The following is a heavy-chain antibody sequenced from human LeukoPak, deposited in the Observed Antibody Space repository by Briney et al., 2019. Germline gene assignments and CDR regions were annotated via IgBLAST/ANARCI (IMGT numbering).Heavy chain of an antibody. CDR2: IYYSGST. D-gene: IGHD7-27*01. V-gene: IGHV4-59*08. CDR1: GGSISSYY. Sequence: SETLSLTCTVSGGSISSYYWSWIRQPPGKGLEWIGYIYYSGSTNYNPSLKSRVTISVDTSKNQFSLQVTSVTASDTAVYYCARMPGDVRYFDLWGRGTLVTVSS. J-gene: IGHJ2*01. CDR3: ARMPGDVRYFDL.